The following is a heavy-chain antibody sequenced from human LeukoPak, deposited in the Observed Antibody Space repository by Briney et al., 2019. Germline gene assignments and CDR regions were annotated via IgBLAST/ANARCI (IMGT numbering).Heavy chain of an antibody. CDR3: ARGGGYCSSTSCPLDP. CDR1: GDFISNYY. Sequence: SETLSLTCTVSGDFISNYYWSWVRQPPGKGLEWIGYIYHSGNTNYAPSLRSRVTISVDTSKNQFSLKLFSVTAADTAIYYCARGGGYCSSTSCPLDPWGRGTLVTVSP. D-gene: IGHD2-2*01. V-gene: IGHV4-59*01. CDR2: IYHSGNT. J-gene: IGHJ5*02.